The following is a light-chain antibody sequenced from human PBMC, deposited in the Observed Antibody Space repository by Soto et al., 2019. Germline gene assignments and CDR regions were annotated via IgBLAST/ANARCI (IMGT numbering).Light chain of an antibody. V-gene: IGKV1-39*01. CDR2: AAS. CDR3: QQSYSSPPT. Sequence: DIQMTQSPSSLSASVGDRVTITCRASQGVCAYLLWYQQTQGKAPKLLIYAASSLQSGVPSRFSGSRSGPDFTLTLSSLQPEDFATYYCQQSYSSPPTFGQGTKVEIK. J-gene: IGKJ1*01. CDR1: QGVCAY.